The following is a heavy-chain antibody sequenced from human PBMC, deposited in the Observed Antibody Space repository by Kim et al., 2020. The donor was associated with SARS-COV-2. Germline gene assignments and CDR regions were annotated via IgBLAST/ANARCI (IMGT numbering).Heavy chain of an antibody. CDR1: GFTVSSNY. Sequence: GGSLRLSCAASGFTVSSNYMSWVRQAPGKGLEWVSVIYSDGSTYYADSVKGRFTISRHNSKNTLYLQMNGLRAEDTAVYYCARNDAYGDYFNWGQGTLVTVSS. CDR3: ARNDAYGDYFN. CDR2: IYSDGST. D-gene: IGHD4-17*01. V-gene: IGHV3-53*04. J-gene: IGHJ4*02.